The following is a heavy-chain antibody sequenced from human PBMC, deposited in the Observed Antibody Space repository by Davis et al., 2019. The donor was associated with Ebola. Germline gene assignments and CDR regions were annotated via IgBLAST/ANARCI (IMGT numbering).Heavy chain of an antibody. CDR3: ARDGGRHWYFDL. J-gene: IGHJ2*01. Sequence: MPSETLSLTCAVSGGSISSGGYSWSWIRQPPGKGLEWIGYIYHSGSTYYNPSLKSRVTISVDTSKNQFSLKLSSVTAADTAVYYCARDGGRHWYFDLWGRGTLVTVSS. D-gene: IGHD3-16*01. CDR2: IYHSGST. CDR1: GGSISSGGYS. V-gene: IGHV4-30-2*05.